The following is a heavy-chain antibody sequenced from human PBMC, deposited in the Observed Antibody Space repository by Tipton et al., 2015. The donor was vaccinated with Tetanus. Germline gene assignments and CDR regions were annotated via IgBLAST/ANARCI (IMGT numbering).Heavy chain of an antibody. CDR3: ARTRELGDAFDI. Sequence: SLRLSCAASGFTITNYAMSWVRQAPGKGLEWVSAISGSGGSTYYADSVKGRFTISRDNSKNTLYLQMNSLRAEDTAVYYCARTRELGDAFDIWGQGTMVTVSS. V-gene: IGHV3-23*01. CDR2: ISGSGGST. D-gene: IGHD1-26*01. CDR1: GFTITNYA. J-gene: IGHJ3*02.